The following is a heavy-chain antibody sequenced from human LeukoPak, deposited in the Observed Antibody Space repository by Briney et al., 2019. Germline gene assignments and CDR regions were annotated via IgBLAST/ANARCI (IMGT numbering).Heavy chain of an antibody. CDR2: MNPGGGST. CDR1: GYTFTNYY. CDR3: ATLCSSTSCYDY. Sequence: ASVKVSCKASGYTFTNYYMHWVRQTPGQGLEWMAIMNPGGGSTTYAQKLQGRATMTRDTSADTSTTTVYMELNSLRSEDTAVYYCATLCSSTSCYDYWGQGTLVTVSS. J-gene: IGHJ4*02. D-gene: IGHD2-2*01. V-gene: IGHV1-46*01.